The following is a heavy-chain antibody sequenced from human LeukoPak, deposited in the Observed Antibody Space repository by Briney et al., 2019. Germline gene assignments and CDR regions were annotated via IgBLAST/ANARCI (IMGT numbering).Heavy chain of an antibody. J-gene: IGHJ5*02. V-gene: IGHV1-2*02. CDR2: INPNSGGT. CDR1: GYTFTSYG. CDR3: ARGYYYDSSGSHWFDP. D-gene: IGHD3-22*01. Sequence: ASVKVSCKASGYTFTSYGISWVRQAPGQGLEWMGWINPNSGGTNYAQKFQGRVTMTRDTSISTAYMELSRLRSDDTAVYYCARGYYYDSSGSHWFDPWGQGTLVTVSS.